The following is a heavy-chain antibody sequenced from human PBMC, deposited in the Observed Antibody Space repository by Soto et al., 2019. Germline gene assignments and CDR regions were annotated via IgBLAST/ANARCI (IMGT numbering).Heavy chain of an antibody. CDR1: GYTFTSYG. CDR2: ISAYNGNT. D-gene: IGHD6-13*01. CDR3: EREARIAAAGTVWFDP. Sequence: QVQLVQSGAEVKKPGASVKVSCKASGYTFTSYGISWVRQAPGQGLEWMGWISAYNGNTNYAQKLQGRVTMTTDTSTSTAYMELRSRRSDDTAVYYCEREARIAAAGTVWFDPWGKGRLVTVYS. J-gene: IGHJ5*02. V-gene: IGHV1-18*01.